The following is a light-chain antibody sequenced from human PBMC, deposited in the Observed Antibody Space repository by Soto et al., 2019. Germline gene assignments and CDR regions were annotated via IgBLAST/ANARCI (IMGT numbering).Light chain of an antibody. CDR3: SSYTSSSPYV. Sequence: QSVLTQPASVSGSPGQSITISCTRTSSDVGGYDYVSWYQQHPGKAPKLMIYEVSNRPSGVSNRFSGSKSGNTASLTISGLQAEDEADYYCSSYTSSSPYVFGNGTKLTV. J-gene: IGLJ1*01. CDR2: EVS. CDR1: SSDVGGYDY. V-gene: IGLV2-14*01.